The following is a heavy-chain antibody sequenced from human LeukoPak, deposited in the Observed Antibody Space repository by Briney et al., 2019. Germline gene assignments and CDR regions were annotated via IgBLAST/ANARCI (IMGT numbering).Heavy chain of an antibody. Sequence: PSETLSLTCAVSGGSIGSDYWGWIRQPPGKGLEWIGYIYYSGSTNYNPSLKSRVTISVDTSKNQFSLKLSSVTAADTAVYYCARGGPQWLVLDYWGQGTLVTVSS. J-gene: IGHJ4*02. CDR2: IYYSGST. V-gene: IGHV4-59*01. CDR3: ARGGPQWLVLDY. D-gene: IGHD6-19*01. CDR1: GGSIGSDY.